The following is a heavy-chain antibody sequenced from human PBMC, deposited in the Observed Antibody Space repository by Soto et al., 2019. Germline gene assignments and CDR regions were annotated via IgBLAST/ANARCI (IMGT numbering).Heavy chain of an antibody. V-gene: IGHV4-34*01. CDR2: INHSGST. J-gene: IGHJ5*02. CDR3: ARGRIVVVVAATLLGWFDP. Sequence: PSETLSLTCAVYGGSFSGYYWSWIRQPPGKGLEWIGEINHSGSTNYNPSLKSRVTISVDTSKNQFSLKLSSVTAADTAVYYCARGRIVVVVAATLLGWFDPWGQGTLVTVSS. D-gene: IGHD2-15*01. CDR1: GGSFSGYY.